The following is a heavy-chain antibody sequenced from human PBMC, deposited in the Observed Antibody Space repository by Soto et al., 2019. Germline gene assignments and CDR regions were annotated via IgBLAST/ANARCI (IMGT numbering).Heavy chain of an antibody. V-gene: IGHV1-3*04. CDR1: GYTFTSYA. Sequence: QVQLVQSGAEVKKPAVSVKLSCKASGYTFTSYAVHWVRQAPGQRLESMGWINTANGDTKYSQNFQSRATITRDTSASTAYMELSSLTSEDTAVYFCARAPSGYYFDRWGQGTLVTVSS. D-gene: IGHD3-10*01. CDR3: ARAPSGYYFDR. CDR2: INTANGDT. J-gene: IGHJ4*02.